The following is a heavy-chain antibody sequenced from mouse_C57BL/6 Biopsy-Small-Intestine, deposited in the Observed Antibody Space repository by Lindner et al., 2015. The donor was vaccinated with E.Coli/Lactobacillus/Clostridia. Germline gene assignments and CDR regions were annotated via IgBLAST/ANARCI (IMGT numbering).Heavy chain of an antibody. J-gene: IGHJ2*01. CDR3: ARGYFRADYFDY. V-gene: IGHV1-85*01. Sequence: VQLQESGPELVKPGASVKLSCKASGYTFTSYDINWVKQRPGQGLEWIGWIYPGDGSTKYNEKFKGKATLTVDTSSSTAYMELHSLTSEDSAVYFCARGYFRADYFDYWGQGTTLTVSS. D-gene: IGHD2-14*01. CDR1: GYTFTSYD. CDR2: IYPGDGST.